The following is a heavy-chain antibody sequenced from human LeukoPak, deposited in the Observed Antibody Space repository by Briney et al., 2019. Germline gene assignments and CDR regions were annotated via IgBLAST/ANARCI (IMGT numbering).Heavy chain of an antibody. V-gene: IGHV4-39*07. CDR2: IYYSGST. D-gene: IGHD6-13*01. J-gene: IGHJ3*02. CDR3: ARSRVYRAAAGRGSFDI. Sequence: PSETLSLTCTVSGGSISSSGYYWGWIRQPPGKGLEWIGSIYYSGSTYYNPSLKSRVTISVDTSKNQFSLKLSSVTAADTAVYYCARSRVYRAAAGRGSFDIWGQGTMVTVSS. CDR1: GGSISSSGYY.